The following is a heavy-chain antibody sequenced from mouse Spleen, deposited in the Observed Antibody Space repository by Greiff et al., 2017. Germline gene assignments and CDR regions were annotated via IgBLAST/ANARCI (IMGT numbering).Heavy chain of an antibody. CDR1: GFNIKDYY. CDR2: IDPENGDT. J-gene: IGHJ1*01. D-gene: IGHD2-2*01. CDR3: NVGGYQGYFDV. V-gene: IGHV14-4*02. Sequence: EVQVVQSGAELVRPGASVKLSCTASGFNIKDYYMHWVKQRPEQGLEWIGRIDPENGDTEYAPKFQGKANMTADTSSNTAYLQLSSLTSEDTAVYYCNVGGYQGYFDVWGAGTTVTVSS.